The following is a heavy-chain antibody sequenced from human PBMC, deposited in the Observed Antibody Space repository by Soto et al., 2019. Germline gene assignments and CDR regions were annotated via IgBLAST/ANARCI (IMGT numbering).Heavy chain of an antibody. CDR1: GDSISSSSYY. CDR3: ARHNSYANFDP. D-gene: IGHD5-18*01. V-gene: IGHV4-39*01. Sequence: PSETLSLTCTGSGDSISSSSYYWAWIRQPPGKGLEWIVSIYYSGSTYYNPSLKSRVTMSIDTSKNQFSLKLSSVTAADTAVYYCARHNSYANFDPWGHGTMVTVSS. CDR2: IYYSGST. J-gene: IGHJ5*02.